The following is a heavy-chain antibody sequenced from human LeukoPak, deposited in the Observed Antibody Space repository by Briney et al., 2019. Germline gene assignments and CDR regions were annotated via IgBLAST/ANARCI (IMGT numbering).Heavy chain of an antibody. CDR2: IYYSGST. CDR1: GGSISSYY. Sequence: SSETLSLTCTVSGGSISSYYWSWIRQPPGKGLEWIGYIYYSGSTNYNPSLKSRVTISVDTSKNQFSLKLSSVTAADTAMYYCARVSGYDWESFYDYWGQGSLVTVSS. V-gene: IGHV4-59*01. D-gene: IGHD5-12*01. CDR3: ARVSGYDWESFYDY. J-gene: IGHJ4*02.